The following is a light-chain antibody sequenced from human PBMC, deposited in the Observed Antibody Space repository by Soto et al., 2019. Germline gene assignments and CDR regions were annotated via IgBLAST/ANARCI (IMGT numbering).Light chain of an antibody. V-gene: IGKV3-15*01. J-gene: IGKJ1*01. CDR2: GAS. CDR3: QQYNNWPRT. Sequence: EIVLTQSPGTLSQSPGERATLSCRASQSVGGDLAWYQQKPGQAPRLLIYGASTRATGIPVRFSGSGSGTEFTLTISSLQSEDFAVYYCQQYNNWPRTFGQGTKVDIK. CDR1: QSVGGD.